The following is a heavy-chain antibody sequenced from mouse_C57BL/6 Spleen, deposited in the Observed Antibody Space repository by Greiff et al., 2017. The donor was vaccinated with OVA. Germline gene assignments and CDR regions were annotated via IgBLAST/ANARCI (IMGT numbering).Heavy chain of an antibody. CDR3: ARGGLGRGELYFDY. D-gene: IGHD4-1*01. V-gene: IGHV1-53*01. CDR1: GYTFTSYW. Sequence: QVQLKQPGTELVKPGASVKLSCKASGYTFTSYWMHWVKQRPGQGLEWIGNINPSNGGTNYNEKFKSKATLTVDKSSSTAYMQLSSLTSEDSAVYDCARGGLGRGELYFDYWGQGTTLTVSS. J-gene: IGHJ2*01. CDR2: INPSNGGT.